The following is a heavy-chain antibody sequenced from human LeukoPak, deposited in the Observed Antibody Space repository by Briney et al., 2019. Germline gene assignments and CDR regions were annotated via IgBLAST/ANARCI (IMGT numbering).Heavy chain of an antibody. CDR3: ARDRDYYDTSGYHTYHFDY. D-gene: IGHD3-22*01. CDR2: TYNRSKWYH. CDR1: GDSISTNSAA. Sequence: SQTLSLTCAISGDSISTNSAAWNWIRQYPSRGLEWLGRTYNRSKWYHDYAVSVKSRITINSDTSKNQFSLQLNSVTPEDTAVYYCARDRDYYDTSGYHTYHFDYWGQGTLVTVSS. V-gene: IGHV6-1*01. J-gene: IGHJ4*02.